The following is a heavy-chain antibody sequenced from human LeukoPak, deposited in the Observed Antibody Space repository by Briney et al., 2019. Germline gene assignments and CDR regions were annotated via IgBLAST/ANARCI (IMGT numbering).Heavy chain of an antibody. CDR1: GYTFTSYG. Sequence: GASVTVSCKASGYTFTSYGISWVRQAPGQGLEWMGWISAYNGNTNYAQKLQGRVTMTTDTSTSTAYMELRSLRSDDTAVYYCARATYFWSGYNNYYYYMDVWGKGTTVTVSS. CDR3: ARATYFWSGYNNYYYYMDV. V-gene: IGHV1-18*01. CDR2: ISAYNGNT. J-gene: IGHJ6*03. D-gene: IGHD3-3*01.